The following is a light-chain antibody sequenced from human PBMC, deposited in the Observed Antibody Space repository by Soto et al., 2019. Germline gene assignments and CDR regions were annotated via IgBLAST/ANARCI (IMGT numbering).Light chain of an antibody. J-gene: IGKJ5*01. V-gene: IGKV3-15*01. CDR1: QSVSSN. CDR3: QQYNNWPPPIT. CDR2: GAS. Sequence: EIVMTQSPATLSVSPGERATLSCRASQSVSSNLAWYQQKPGQAPRLLIYGASTRATGIPARFSGSGSGTEFTLTISSLQSEDFAVYYCQQYNNWPPPITFGQGTRLRL.